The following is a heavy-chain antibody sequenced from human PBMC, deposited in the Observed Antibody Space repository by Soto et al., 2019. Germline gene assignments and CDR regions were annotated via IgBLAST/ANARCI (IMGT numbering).Heavy chain of an antibody. CDR1: GYIFTAYS. CDR2: FNPNSGDT. J-gene: IGHJ4*02. D-gene: IGHD3-22*01. V-gene: IGHV1-2*02. Sequence: ASVKVSCKASGYIFTAYSMHWVRQAPGQGLEWVGWFNPNSGDTIYAQKFQGRVTLTGDTSISTAYMELYSLTSEDTAVYYCARGQYFSDSSGYNDYWGQGTQVTVSS. CDR3: ARGQYFSDSSGYNDY.